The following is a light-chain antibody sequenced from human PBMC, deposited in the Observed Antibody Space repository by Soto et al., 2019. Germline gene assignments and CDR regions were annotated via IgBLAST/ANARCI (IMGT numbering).Light chain of an antibody. CDR3: SSYTNINTRACV. V-gene: IGLV2-14*01. CDR1: TNDVGGHTL. J-gene: IGLJ1*01. Sequence: QSALTQPASVSGSPGQSITISCTGSTNDVGGHTLVSWYQHHPGKAPQLVIFDVSSRPPGVSHRFSGSKSGNTASLTISGLQAEDEAEYYCSSYTNINTRACVFGTGTKLTVL. CDR2: DVS.